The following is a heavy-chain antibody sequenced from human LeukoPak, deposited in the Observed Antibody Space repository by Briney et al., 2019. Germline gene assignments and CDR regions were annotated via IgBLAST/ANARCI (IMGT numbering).Heavy chain of an antibody. V-gene: IGHV1/OR15-1*04. D-gene: IGHD1-26*01. J-gene: IGHJ3*02. CDR1: GYIFTDYY. Sequence: ASVKVSCKASGYIFTDYYTHWVRQAPGQELGWMGRINPNSGGTNYAQKFQGRVTMTRDTSISTAYMELSRLRSDDTAVYYCASYSGSFDAFDIWGQGTMVTVSS. CDR2: INPNSGGT. CDR3: ASYSGSFDAFDI.